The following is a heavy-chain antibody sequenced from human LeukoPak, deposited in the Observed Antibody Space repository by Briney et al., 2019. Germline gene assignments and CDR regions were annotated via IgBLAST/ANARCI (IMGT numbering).Heavy chain of an antibody. J-gene: IGHJ4*02. CDR3: AKISTVTENFDH. CDR2: IDSSGSYT. Sequence: PGGSLRLSCAASGFAFGNYAMGWVRQAPGKGLEWVSSIDSSGSYTPSADSVKGRFTISRDNSENTVYLQMNGLRAEDTAVYSCAKISTVTENFDHWGQGTLVTVSS. V-gene: IGHV3-23*01. D-gene: IGHD4-17*01. CDR1: GFAFGNYA.